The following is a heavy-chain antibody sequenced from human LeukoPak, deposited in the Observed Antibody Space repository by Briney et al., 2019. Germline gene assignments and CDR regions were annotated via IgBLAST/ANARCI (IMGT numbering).Heavy chain of an antibody. CDR2: IYYSGST. D-gene: IGHD5-18*01. CDR3: ARPGVGSGRYGAFGI. V-gene: IGHV4-59*08. J-gene: IGHJ3*02. Sequence: SETLSLTCTVSGGSISSYYWSWIRQPPGKGLEWIGYIYYSGSTNYNPSLESRVTMSVDTSKNQFSLKLRSVTAADTAVYYCARPGVGSGRYGAFGIWGQGTMVTVSS. CDR1: GGSISSYY.